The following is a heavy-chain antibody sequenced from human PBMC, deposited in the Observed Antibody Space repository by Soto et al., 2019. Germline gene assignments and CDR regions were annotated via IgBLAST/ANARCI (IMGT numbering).Heavy chain of an antibody. CDR3: SRVGGDYYESSGPFDY. CDR1: GDSVSSSSVA. J-gene: IGHJ4*02. Sequence: QVQLQQSGTGLVKPSQTLSLTCAISGDSVSSSSVAWNWIRQSPSRGLEWLGRIYYRTKWYNEYAASVKSRITINPDTSKTQVSLQLDSVTPEDTAVYYSSRVGGDYYESSGPFDYWGQGTPVTVSS. D-gene: IGHD3-22*01. CDR2: IYYRTKWYN. V-gene: IGHV6-1*01.